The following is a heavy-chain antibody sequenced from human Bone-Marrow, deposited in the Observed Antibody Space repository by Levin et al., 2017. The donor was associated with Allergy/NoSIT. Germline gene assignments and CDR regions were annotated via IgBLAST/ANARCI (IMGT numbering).Heavy chain of an antibody. J-gene: IGHJ6*03. CDR2: IWYDGSNK. CDR3: ARKTTMVQGKGENYYYYYYMDV. D-gene: IGHD3-10*01. V-gene: IGHV3-33*01. CDR1: GFTFSSYG. Sequence: GESLKISCAASGFTFSSYGMHWVRQAPGKGLEWVAVIWYDGSNKYYADSVKGRFTISRDNSKNTLYLQMNSLRAEDTAVYYCARKTTMVQGKGENYYYYYYMDVWGKGTTVTVSS.